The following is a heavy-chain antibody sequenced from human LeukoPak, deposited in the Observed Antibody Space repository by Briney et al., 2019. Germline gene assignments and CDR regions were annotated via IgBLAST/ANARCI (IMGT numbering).Heavy chain of an antibody. CDR2: ISSSGTYT. CDR3: ARWAQYQLLYSFNYGMDV. J-gene: IGHJ6*02. V-gene: IGHV3-21*01. D-gene: IGHD2-2*02. CDR1: GFTFNSYD. Sequence: GGSLRLSCAASGFTFNSYDMNWVRQAPGKGLEWVSSISSSGTYTFYADSVKGRFSISRDNAKDSLYLQMSGLRAEDTAIYYCARWAQYQLLYSFNYGMDVWGQGTAVTVSS.